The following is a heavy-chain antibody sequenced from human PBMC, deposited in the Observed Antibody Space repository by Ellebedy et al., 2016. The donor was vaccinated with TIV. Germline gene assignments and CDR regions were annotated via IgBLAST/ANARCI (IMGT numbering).Heavy chain of an antibody. J-gene: IGHJ4*02. V-gene: IGHV4-39*01. CDR3: AKVGHLAAAGTIDY. CDR1: GGSISSSSYY. CDR2: IYYSGST. D-gene: IGHD6-13*01. Sequence: MPSETLSLTCTVSGGSISSSSYYWGWIRQPPGKGLEWIGSIYYSGSTYYNPSLKSRVTISVDTSKNQFSLKLSSVTAADTAVYYCAKVGHLAAAGTIDYWGQGTLVTVSS.